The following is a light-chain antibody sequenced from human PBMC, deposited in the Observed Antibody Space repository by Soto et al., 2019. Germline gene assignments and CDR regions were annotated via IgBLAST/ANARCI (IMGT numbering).Light chain of an antibody. CDR3: QSFDSSLTAYV. J-gene: IGLJ1*01. CDR1: SSNTGTGSD. V-gene: IGLV1-40*01. CDR2: GNN. Sequence: QPVLTQSLSVTGAHGQRVPISCTGSSSNTGTGSDVRWYQHLPGAAPRLLLYGNNNRPSGVPDRFSGSKSGTSASLAITGLQAEDEAYYYCQSFDSSLTAYVFGPGTTPTVL.